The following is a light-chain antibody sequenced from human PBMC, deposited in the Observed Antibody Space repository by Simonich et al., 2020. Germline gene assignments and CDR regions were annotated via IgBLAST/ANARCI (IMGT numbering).Light chain of an antibody. J-gene: IGLJ2*01. CDR2: EDN. CDR1: RGSIASNY. Sequence: NFMLTQPHSVSESPGKTVTISCTRSRGSIASNYVQWDQQRPGSSPTTVIYEDNHRPSGVPDWFSGSIDSSSNSASLTISVLKTEDEADYYCQSYDSSNVVFGGGTKLTVL. CDR3: QSYDSSNVV. V-gene: IGLV6-57*01.